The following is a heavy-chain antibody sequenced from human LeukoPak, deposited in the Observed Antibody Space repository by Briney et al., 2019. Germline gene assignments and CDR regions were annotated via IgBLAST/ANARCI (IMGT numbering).Heavy chain of an antibody. CDR3: ARNPAQYCGGDCYSGY. J-gene: IGHJ4*02. Sequence: PGGSLRLSCAASGFTFSDYYMSWIRQAPGKGLEWVSYISSSSSTIYYADSVKGRFTISRDNAKNSLYLQMNSLRAEDTSVYYCARNPAQYCGGDCYSGYWGQGTLSPSPQ. V-gene: IGHV3-11*04. CDR1: GFTFSDYY. CDR2: ISSSSSTI. D-gene: IGHD2-21*02.